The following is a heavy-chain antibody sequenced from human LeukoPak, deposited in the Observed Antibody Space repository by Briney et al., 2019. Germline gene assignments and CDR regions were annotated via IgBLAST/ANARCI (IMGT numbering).Heavy chain of an antibody. CDR3: AKDLTRQTGAFDI. J-gene: IGHJ3*02. Sequence: GRSLRLSCAASGFTFSSYGMHWVRQAPGKGLEWVAVISYDGSNKYYADSVKGRFTISRDNSKNTLYLQMNSLRAEDTAVYYCAKDLTRQTGAFDIWGQGTMVTVSS. CDR2: ISYDGSNK. CDR1: GFTFSSYG. V-gene: IGHV3-30*18. D-gene: IGHD1-14*01.